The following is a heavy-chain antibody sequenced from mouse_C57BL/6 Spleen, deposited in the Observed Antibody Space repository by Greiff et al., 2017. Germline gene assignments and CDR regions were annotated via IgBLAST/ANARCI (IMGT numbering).Heavy chain of an antibody. J-gene: IGHJ4*01. Sequence: LQESGAELVRPGTSVKVSCKASGYAFTNYLIEWVKQRPGQGLEWIGVINPGSGGTNYNEKFKGKATLTADKSSSTAYMQLSSLTSEDSAVYFCARWGYAMDYWGQGTSVTVSS. CDR3: ARWGYAMDY. CDR2: INPGSGGT. V-gene: IGHV1-54*01. CDR1: GYAFTNYL.